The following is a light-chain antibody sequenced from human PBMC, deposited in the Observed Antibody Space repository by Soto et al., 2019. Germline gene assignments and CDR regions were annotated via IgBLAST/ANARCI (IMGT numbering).Light chain of an antibody. CDR1: ESVSSS. Sequence: EIVMTQSPATLCVSPGERATLSCRASESVSSSLAWYQHKPGQSPRLIIYGASTRATNIAARFSGSGSGTEFTLTISSLQSEDFAVYYCQQYRNWPLTFGGGTKVEI. V-gene: IGKV3-15*01. CDR3: QQYRNWPLT. CDR2: GAS. J-gene: IGKJ4*01.